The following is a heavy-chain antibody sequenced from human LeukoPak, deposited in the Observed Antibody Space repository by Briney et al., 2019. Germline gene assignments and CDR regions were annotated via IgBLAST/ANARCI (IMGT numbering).Heavy chain of an antibody. CDR3: ARDYGGNSDYFDY. J-gene: IGHJ4*02. Sequence: ETLSLTCTVSGGSISSYYWSWIRQPPGKGLEWIGYIYYSGSTNYNPSLKSRVTISVDTSKNQFSLKLSSVTAPDTAVYYCARDYGGNSDYFDYWGQGTLVTVSS. V-gene: IGHV4-59*01. D-gene: IGHD4-23*01. CDR1: GGSISSYY. CDR2: IYYSGST.